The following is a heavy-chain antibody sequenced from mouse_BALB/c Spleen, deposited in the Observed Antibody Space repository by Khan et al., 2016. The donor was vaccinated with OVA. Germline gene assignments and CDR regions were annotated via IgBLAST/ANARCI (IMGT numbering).Heavy chain of an antibody. D-gene: IGHD1-1*02. J-gene: IGHJ3*01. CDR1: GYTFTDYA. CDR2: ISTYYGDV. CDR3: ARGGKCAY. Sequence: QVQLQQPGAELVRSGVSVKTSCKGSGYTFTDYAMHWVKQSHAKSLEWIGVISTYYGDVDYSQKFKGKATMTVDRSSGTAYMVLARLTSEDSAIXYCARGGKCAYWGQGTLVTVSA. V-gene: IGHV1S137*01.